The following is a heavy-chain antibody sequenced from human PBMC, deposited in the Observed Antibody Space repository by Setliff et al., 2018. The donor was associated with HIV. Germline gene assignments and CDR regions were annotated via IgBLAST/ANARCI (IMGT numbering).Heavy chain of an antibody. Sequence: PSETLSLTCTVSGGSISNSRYYWSWIRQPPGKGLEWIGSIYYRGSTYYNPSLKSRVTISVDTSKNQFSLKLSSVTAADAAVYYCASRVYYYDSSGYLREEGFDPWGQGTLVTVTS. CDR3: ASRVYYYDSSGYLREEGFDP. V-gene: IGHV4-39*01. D-gene: IGHD3-22*01. CDR1: GGSISNSRYY. J-gene: IGHJ5*02. CDR2: IYYRGST.